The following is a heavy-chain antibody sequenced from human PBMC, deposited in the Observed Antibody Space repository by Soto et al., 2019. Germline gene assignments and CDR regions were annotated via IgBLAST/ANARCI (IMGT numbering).Heavy chain of an antibody. CDR3: ARDQGGWLSQVPFHF. CDR2: ISTYNANT. Sequence: QVQLVQSGAEVKKPGASVKVSCKASGYTFTSYGLSWVRQAPGQGLEWMGWISTYNANTNYAQMFQGRLTMTTDTSTSTAYMELRSLISDDTAVYYCARDQGGWLSQVPFHFWGQGTLVTVSS. J-gene: IGHJ4*02. V-gene: IGHV1-18*01. CDR1: GYTFTSYG. D-gene: IGHD5-12*01.